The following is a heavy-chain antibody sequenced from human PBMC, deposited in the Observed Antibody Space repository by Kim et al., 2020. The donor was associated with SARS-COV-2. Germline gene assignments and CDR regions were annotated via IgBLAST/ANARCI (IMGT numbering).Heavy chain of an antibody. CDR3: ARVERQWLVGWAPSAFDY. V-gene: IGHV4-39*07. CDR2: IYYSGST. J-gene: IGHJ4*02. Sequence: SETLSLTCTVSGGSISSSSYYWGWIRQPPGKGLEWIGSIYYSGSTYYNPSLKSRVTISVDTSKNQFSLKLSSVTAADTAVYYCARVERQWLVGWAPSAFDYWGQGTLVTVSS. D-gene: IGHD6-19*01. CDR1: GGSISSSSYY.